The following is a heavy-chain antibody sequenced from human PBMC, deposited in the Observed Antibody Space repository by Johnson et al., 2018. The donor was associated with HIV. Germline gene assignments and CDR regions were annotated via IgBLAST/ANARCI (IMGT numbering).Heavy chain of an antibody. Sequence: VQLVESGGGLVQPGGSLRLSCAASGFTFSTYWMSWVRQAPGKGLEWVANIKQDGSERYYVDSVKGRFTISRDNAKNSLYLQMNSLRAEDTAVYYCARALGVGDTVRGLCGLRWAMWG. J-gene: IGHJ1*01. CDR2: IKQDGSER. CDR3: ARALGVGDTVRGLCGLRWAM. D-gene: IGHD1-26*01. V-gene: IGHV3-7*01. CDR1: GFTFSTYW.